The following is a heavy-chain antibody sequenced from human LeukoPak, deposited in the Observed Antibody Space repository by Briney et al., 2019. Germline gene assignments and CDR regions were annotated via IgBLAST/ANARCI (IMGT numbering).Heavy chain of an antibody. CDR1: GFTFSDYG. J-gene: IGHJ5*02. CDR2: ISNEGRVQ. D-gene: IGHD3-10*01. Sequence: GGSLSLSCAASGFTFSDYGMHWVRQAPGKGLEWVTVISNEGRVQYYADSVKGRFTISRDNSENTLSLQMNSLRAEDTAVYYCARVGHRSPYGSGSHYNHLLPFRWFDPWGQGTLVTVSS. CDR3: ARVGHRSPYGSGSHYNHLLPFRWFDP. V-gene: IGHV3-30*03.